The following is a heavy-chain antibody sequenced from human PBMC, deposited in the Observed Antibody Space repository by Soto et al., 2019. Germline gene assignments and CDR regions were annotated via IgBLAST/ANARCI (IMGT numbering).Heavy chain of an antibody. J-gene: IGHJ3*02. Sequence: QVQLQESGPGLVKPSETLSLTCTVSGGSISSYYWSWIRQPPGKGLEWIGYIYYSGSTNYNPSLQXRVTISVDTSKSQFSLKLSSVTAADTAVYYCARRYGSFFDIWGQGTMVTVSS. CDR1: GGSISSYY. D-gene: IGHD3-10*01. V-gene: IGHV4-59*08. CDR2: IYYSGST. CDR3: ARRYGSFFDI.